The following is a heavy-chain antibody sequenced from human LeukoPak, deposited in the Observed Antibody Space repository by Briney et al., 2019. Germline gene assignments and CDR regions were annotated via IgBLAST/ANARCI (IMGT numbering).Heavy chain of an antibody. D-gene: IGHD1-14*01. Sequence: ASVKVSCKASGGTFSSYAISWGRQAPGPGLEWVGWMNPNSGNTGNAQKFQVRVTITRNTSISTAYMELSSRRSEDTAVYYCAGSLGMYLQYWGQGTLVTVSS. CDR2: MNPNSGNT. V-gene: IGHV1-8*03. J-gene: IGHJ4*02. CDR1: GGTFSSYA. CDR3: AGSLGMYLQY.